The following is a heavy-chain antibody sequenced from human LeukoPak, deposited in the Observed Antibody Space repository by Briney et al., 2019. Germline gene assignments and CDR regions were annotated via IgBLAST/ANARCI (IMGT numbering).Heavy chain of an antibody. CDR2: INWNGGST. J-gene: IGHJ3*02. CDR1: GSTFDDYG. V-gene: IGHV3-20*01. CDR3: ARACSSTSCYGAFDI. D-gene: IGHD2-2*01. Sequence: PGGSLRLSCAASGSTFDDYGMSWVRQAPGKGLEWVSGINWNGGSTGYADSVKGRFTISRDNAKNSLYLQVNSLRAEDTALYHCARACSSTSCYGAFDIWGQGTMVTVSS.